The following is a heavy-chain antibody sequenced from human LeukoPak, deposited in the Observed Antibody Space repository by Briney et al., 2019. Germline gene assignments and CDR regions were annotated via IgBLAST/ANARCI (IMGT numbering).Heavy chain of an antibody. CDR1: GYTFTNYL. J-gene: IGHJ5*02. Sequence: ASVKVSCKASGYTFTNYLLHWVRQAPGQGLEWVGRITPSVDTTNYAQKFRDRVTMTRDTSTSTVYMELSSLRSDDTAVYYCARYHSAYDPGKLVGWFDPWGQGTLVTVSS. CDR2: ITPSVDTT. CDR3: ARYHSAYDPGKLVGWFDP. D-gene: IGHD5-12*01. V-gene: IGHV1-46*01.